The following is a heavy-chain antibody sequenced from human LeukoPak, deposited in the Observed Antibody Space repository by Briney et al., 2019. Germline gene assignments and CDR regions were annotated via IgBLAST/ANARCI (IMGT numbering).Heavy chain of an antibody. CDR3: ARTEGDDAFDI. CDR1: GGSISSGSYY. Sequence: PSETLSLTCNVPGGSISSGSYYWSWIRQPAGKGLEWIGRIYTIGNTNYNPSLKSRVTISIDTSKNHFSLKLNSVTAADTAVYYCARTEGDDAFDIWGHGTMVTVSS. D-gene: IGHD3-10*01. J-gene: IGHJ3*02. CDR2: IYTIGNT. V-gene: IGHV4-61*02.